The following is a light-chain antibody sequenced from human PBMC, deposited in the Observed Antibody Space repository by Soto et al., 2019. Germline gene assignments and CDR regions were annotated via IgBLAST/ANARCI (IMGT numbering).Light chain of an antibody. J-gene: IGLJ1*01. CDR1: SSDVGGYNY. CDR2: DDS. CDR3: SSYTTSNTRQIV. V-gene: IGLV2-14*03. Sequence: QSVLTQPASVSGYPGQSITISCTGTSSDVGGYNYVSWYQHHPRKAPKLMIYDDSNRPSGVSNRFSGSKSGNTASLTISGLQPEDEADYYCSSYTTSNTRQIVFGTGTKVTVL.